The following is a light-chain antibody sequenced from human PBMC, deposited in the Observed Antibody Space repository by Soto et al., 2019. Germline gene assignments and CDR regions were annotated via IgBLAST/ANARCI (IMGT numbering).Light chain of an antibody. J-gene: IGLJ3*02. CDR2: EVA. V-gene: IGLV2-23*02. CDR1: NTDVGQDKS. CDR3: CSFAGGTTFWL. Sequence: QSALTQPASVSGSRGQSIIISCVGRNTDVGQDKSVSWYQQHPGKAPKLLIYEVAKRPSGVSNRFSGSKSGSTASLTVSGLQAEDEADYHCCSFAGGTTFWLFGGGTKLTVL.